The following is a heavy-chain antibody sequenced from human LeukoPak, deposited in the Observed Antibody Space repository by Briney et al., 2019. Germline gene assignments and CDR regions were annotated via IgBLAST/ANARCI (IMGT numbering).Heavy chain of an antibody. Sequence: AETLSLTCAVYGGSFSGYYWSWIRQPPGKGLEWIGEINHSGSTNYNPSLKSRVTISVDTSKNQFSLKLSSVTAADTAVYYCARSDSSGHYSDYWGKGTLVTVSS. CDR3: ARSDSSGHYSDY. D-gene: IGHD3-22*01. CDR1: GGSFSGYY. V-gene: IGHV4-34*01. J-gene: IGHJ4*02. CDR2: INHSGST.